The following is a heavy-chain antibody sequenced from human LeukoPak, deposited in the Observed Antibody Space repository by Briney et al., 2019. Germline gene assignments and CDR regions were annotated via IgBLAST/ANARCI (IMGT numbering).Heavy chain of an antibody. CDR1: GYSFSSYW. V-gene: IGHV5-51*01. J-gene: IGHJ4*02. CDR3: ARSGDGLQLPLY. D-gene: IGHD7-27*01. Sequence: GESLKISCRGSGYSFSSYWIAWVRQMPGKGLEWMGIIYPRDSDTRYSPSFQGQVTISADKSISAAYLQWSSLKASDTAIYYCARSGDGLQLPLYWGQGTLVTVSS. CDR2: IYPRDSDT.